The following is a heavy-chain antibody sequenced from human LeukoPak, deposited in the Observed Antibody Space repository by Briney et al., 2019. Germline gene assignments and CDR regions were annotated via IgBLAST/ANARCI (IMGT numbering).Heavy chain of an antibody. CDR1: GGSISSGDYY. Sequence: SQTLSLTCTVSGGSISSGDYYWSWIRQPPGKGLEWIGYIYYSGSTNYNPSLKSRVTISVDTSKNQFSLKLSSVTAADTAAYYCARERSDWFDPWGQGTLVTVSS. V-gene: IGHV4-61*08. CDR2: IYYSGST. J-gene: IGHJ5*02. CDR3: ARERSDWFDP.